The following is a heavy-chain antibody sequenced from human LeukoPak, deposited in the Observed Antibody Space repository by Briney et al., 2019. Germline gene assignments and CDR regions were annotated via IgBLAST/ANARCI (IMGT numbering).Heavy chain of an antibody. CDR2: ISTSSSYI. V-gene: IGHV3-21*01. CDR1: GFTFSSYS. J-gene: IGHJ6*02. Sequence: GSLRLSCAASGFTFSSYSMNWVRQAPGQGLEWVSSISTSSSYIYYADSVKGRFTISRDNAKNSLYLQMHSLRAEDTAMYYCAREYSSSSNYYGMDVWGQGTTVTVSS. CDR3: AREYSSSSNYYGMDV. D-gene: IGHD6-6*01.